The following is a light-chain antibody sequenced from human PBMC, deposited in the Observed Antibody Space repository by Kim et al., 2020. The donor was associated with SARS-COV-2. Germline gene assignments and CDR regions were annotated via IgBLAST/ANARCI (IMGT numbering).Light chain of an antibody. V-gene: IGLV3-1*01. CDR2: QDT. CDR3: QAWDSSYV. J-gene: IGLJ1*01. CDR1: KLGNKY. Sequence: VSVSPGQTASITCSGDKLGNKYASWYQQKPGQSPVLVIYQDTKRPSGIPERFSGSNSGNTATLTISGTQAVDEADYYCQAWDSSYVFGTGTKVTVL.